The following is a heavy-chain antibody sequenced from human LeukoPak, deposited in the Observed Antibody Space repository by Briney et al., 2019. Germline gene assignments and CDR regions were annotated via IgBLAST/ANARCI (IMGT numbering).Heavy chain of an antibody. D-gene: IGHD3-10*01. V-gene: IGHV1-69*04. CDR1: GGTFSSYA. Sequence: SVTASCKASGGTFSSYAISWVRQAPGQGLEWMGRIIPILGIANYAQKFQGRVTITADKSTSTAYMELSSLRSEDTAVYYCARDGGEYGSGSYYNYWGQGTLVTVSS. J-gene: IGHJ4*02. CDR2: IIPILGIA. CDR3: ARDGGEYGSGSYYNY.